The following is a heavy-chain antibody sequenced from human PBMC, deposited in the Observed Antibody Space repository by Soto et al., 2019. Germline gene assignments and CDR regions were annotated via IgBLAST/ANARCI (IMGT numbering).Heavy chain of an antibody. D-gene: IGHD3-10*01. J-gene: IGHJ4*02. CDR1: GYTFTSYY. CDR3: ARDRPFQNGSPTLIIDY. CDR2: INPSGGST. V-gene: IGHV1-46*01. Sequence: RASVKVSCKASGYTFTSYYMHWVRQAPGQGLEWMGIINPSGGSTSYAQKFQGRVTMTRDTSTSTVYMELSSLRSEDTAVYYCARDRPFQNGSPTLIIDYWGQGTLVTVSS.